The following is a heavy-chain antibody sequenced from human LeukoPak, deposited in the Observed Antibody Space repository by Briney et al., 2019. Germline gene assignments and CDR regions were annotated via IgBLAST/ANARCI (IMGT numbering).Heavy chain of an antibody. Sequence: GGSLRLSCAASGFTVSSNYMSWVRQAPGKGLEWVLVLYSGGISYYADSVKGRFTITRDNSKNTLYLQMNSLRAEDTAVYYCARHYYDSSGYYYAYLQHWGQGTLVTVSS. D-gene: IGHD3-22*01. V-gene: IGHV3-53*01. CDR2: LYSGGIS. CDR1: GFTVSSNY. J-gene: IGHJ1*01. CDR3: ARHYYDSSGYYYAYLQH.